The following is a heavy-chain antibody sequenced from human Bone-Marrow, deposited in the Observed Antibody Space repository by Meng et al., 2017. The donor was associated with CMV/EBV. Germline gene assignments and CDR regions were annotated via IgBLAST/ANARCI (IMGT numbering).Heavy chain of an antibody. Sequence: TFSSYGISWVRQAPGQGLEWMGGIIPNFGTANYAQKFQGRVTITADKSTSTAYMELSSLRSEDTAVYYCASKACGGDCYAGYYFDYWGQGTLVTVSS. CDR2: IIPNFGTA. CDR1: TFSSYG. J-gene: IGHJ4*02. V-gene: IGHV1-69*06. CDR3: ASKACGGDCYAGYYFDY. D-gene: IGHD2-21*02.